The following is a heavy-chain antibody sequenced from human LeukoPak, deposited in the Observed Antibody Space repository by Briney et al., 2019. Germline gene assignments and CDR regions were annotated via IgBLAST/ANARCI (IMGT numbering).Heavy chain of an antibody. Sequence: ASVKVSCRASGYTFTSYYMHWVRQAPGQGLERMGIINPSGGSTSYAQKFQGRVTMTRDTSTSTVYMELSSLRCEETAVYYCARDRWGDWGEGTVVTVSS. D-gene: IGHD3-16*01. V-gene: IGHV1-46*01. J-gene: IGHJ4*02. CDR2: INPSGGST. CDR3: ARDRWGD. CDR1: GYTFTSYY.